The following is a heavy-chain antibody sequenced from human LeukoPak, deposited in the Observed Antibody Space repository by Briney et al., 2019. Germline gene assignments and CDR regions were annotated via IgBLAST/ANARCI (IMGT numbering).Heavy chain of an antibody. J-gene: IGHJ6*04. Sequence: GGSLRLSCAASGFTLSNYAMYWVRQAPVKGLEWVAVISYDGNNKHNADSVNARFTISRDNSKNTLYLQMNSLRPEDTAVYYCARDRDRDIIGDGMDVWGKGTTVTVSS. D-gene: IGHD2-15*01. V-gene: IGHV3-30*04. CDR1: GFTLSNYA. CDR3: ARDRDRDIIGDGMDV. CDR2: ISYDGNNK.